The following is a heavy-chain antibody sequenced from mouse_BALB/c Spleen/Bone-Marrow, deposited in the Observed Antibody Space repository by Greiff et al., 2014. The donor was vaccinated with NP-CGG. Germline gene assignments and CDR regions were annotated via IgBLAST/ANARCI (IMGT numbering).Heavy chain of an antibody. D-gene: IGHD3-3*01. J-gene: IGHJ4*01. Sequence: VQLQQSGAELVKPGASVKLSCTASGFNIKDTYMHWVKQRPEQGLEWIGRIDPANGNTKYDPKFQGKATITADTSSNTAYLQLSSLTSGDTAVYYCARRTRYAMDYWGQGTSVTVSS. V-gene: IGHV14-3*02. CDR2: IDPANGNT. CDR1: GFNIKDTY. CDR3: ARRTRYAMDY.